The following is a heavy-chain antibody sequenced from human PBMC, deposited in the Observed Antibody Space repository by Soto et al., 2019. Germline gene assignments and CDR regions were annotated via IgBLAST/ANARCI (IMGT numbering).Heavy chain of an antibody. V-gene: IGHV4-39*01. CDR1: GGSISSSSYY. D-gene: IGHD6-13*01. Sequence: PSETLSLTCTVSGGSISSSSYYWGWIRQPPGKGLEWIGSIYYSGSAYYNPSLKSRVTISVDTSKNQFSLKLSSVTAADTAVYYCARGYSSSWYPAPKPPLFDYWGQGTLVTVSS. J-gene: IGHJ4*02. CDR2: IYYSGSA. CDR3: ARGYSSSWYPAPKPPLFDY.